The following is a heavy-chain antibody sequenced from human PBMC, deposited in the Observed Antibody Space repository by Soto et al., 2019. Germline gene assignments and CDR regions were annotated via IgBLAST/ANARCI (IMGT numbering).Heavy chain of an antibody. D-gene: IGHD5-12*01. CDR2: IFSSGST. CDR3: AREGSYSAYNFDHGIQLWSFDF. V-gene: IGHV4-4*07. J-gene: IGHJ4*02. CDR1: GGSINAFY. Sequence: SETLSLTCTVSGGSINAFYWSWVRQPAGKGLEWIGRIFSSGSTSFNPSLESRVAMSVDTSKNHFSLNLSSVTAADMAVYYCAREGSYSAYNFDHGIQLWSFDFWGQGALVTVSS.